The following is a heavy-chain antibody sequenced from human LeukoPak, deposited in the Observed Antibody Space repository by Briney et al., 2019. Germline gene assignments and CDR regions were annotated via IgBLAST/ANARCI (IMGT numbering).Heavy chain of an antibody. J-gene: IGHJ3*02. V-gene: IGHV4-61*02. CDR2: IYSPGT. Sequence: PSQTLSLTCTVSAGSINSGDYYWGWIRQPAGKGLEWIGRIYSPGTNYNYNPSVKSRVTISIDTSKNQFSLKLTSVTAADTAAYYCARGIGTSYDSSRDAFDIWGQGTMVTVSS. CDR3: ARGIGTSYDSSRDAFDI. CDR1: AGSINSGDYY. D-gene: IGHD3-22*01.